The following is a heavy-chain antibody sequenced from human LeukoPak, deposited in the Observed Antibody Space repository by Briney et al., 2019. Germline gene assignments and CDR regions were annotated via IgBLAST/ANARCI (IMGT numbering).Heavy chain of an antibody. CDR1: GGSISSYY. CDR2: IYYSGST. CDR3: ARDRAVTTSLDYYYYYMDV. D-gene: IGHD4-17*01. J-gene: IGHJ6*03. Sequence: SETLSLTCTVSGGSISSYYWSWIRQPPGKGLEWIGYIYYSGSTNYNPSLKSRVTISVGTSKNQFSLKLSSVTAADTAVYYCARDRAVTTSLDYYYYYMDVWGKGTTVTVSS. V-gene: IGHV4-59*01.